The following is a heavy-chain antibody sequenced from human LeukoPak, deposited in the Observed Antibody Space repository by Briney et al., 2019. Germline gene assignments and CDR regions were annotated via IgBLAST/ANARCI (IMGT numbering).Heavy chain of an antibody. D-gene: IGHD4-23*01. J-gene: IGHJ4*02. CDR3: ARGARKGDDYGGFFDY. Sequence: GGSLRLSCAASGFTVSSNYMSWVRQAPGKGLEWVSVIYSGGSTYYADSVKGRFTISRDNSKNTLYLQMNSLRAEDTAVYYCARGARKGDDYGGFFDYWGRGTLVTVSS. CDR1: GFTVSSNY. V-gene: IGHV3-53*01. CDR2: IYSGGST.